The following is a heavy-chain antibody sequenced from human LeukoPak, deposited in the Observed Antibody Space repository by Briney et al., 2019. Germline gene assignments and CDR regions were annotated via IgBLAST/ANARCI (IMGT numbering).Heavy chain of an antibody. D-gene: IGHD3-9*01. CDR1: GFTFTSSA. J-gene: IGHJ3*02. CDR3: AAESDYDILTGNDAFDI. V-gene: IGHV1-58*02. CDR2: IVVGSGNT. Sequence: SVKVSCKASGFTFTSSAMQWVRQARGQRLEWIGWIVVGSGNTNYAQKFQERVTITRDMSTSTAYMELSSLRSEDTAVYYCAAESDYDILTGNDAFDIWGQGTMVTVSS.